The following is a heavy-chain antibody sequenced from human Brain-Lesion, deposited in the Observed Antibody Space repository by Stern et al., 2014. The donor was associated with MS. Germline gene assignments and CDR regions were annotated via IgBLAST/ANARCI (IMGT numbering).Heavy chain of an antibody. D-gene: IGHD2-2*01. J-gene: IGHJ6*02. CDR1: GGSISSGGYY. CDR3: ARGRVVPGFQHYATDV. Sequence: QVQLQESGPGLVKPSQTLSLSCTVSGGSISSGGYYWSWIRQPAGKGLEWIGRIFNSGSTSYKPSLKSRVPISIDTSKNQFSLRLNSMTAADTAVYYCARGRVVPGFQHYATDVWGQGTTVIVSS. V-gene: IGHV4-61*02. CDR2: IFNSGST.